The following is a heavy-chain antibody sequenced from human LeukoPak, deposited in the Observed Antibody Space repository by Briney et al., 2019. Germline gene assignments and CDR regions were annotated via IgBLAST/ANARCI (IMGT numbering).Heavy chain of an antibody. CDR2: INQDGCEK. V-gene: IGHV3-7*01. Sequence: GGSLRLSCGASGFTFDDYWMSWVRQAPGQGLEWVANINQDGCEKYYLDSAKGRFTISRDNARNSLYLQMNSLRAEDTAVYYCAELGITMIGGVWGKGTTVTISS. CDR1: GFTFDDYW. J-gene: IGHJ6*04. D-gene: IGHD3-10*02. CDR3: AELGITMIGGV.